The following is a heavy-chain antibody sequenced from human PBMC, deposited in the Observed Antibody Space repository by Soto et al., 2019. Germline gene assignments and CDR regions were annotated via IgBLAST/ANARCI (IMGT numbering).Heavy chain of an antibody. CDR1: GFSFSSYA. Sequence: PGGSLRLSCAASGFSFSSYAMSWVRQAPGKGLEWVSAFRGDGTGAHYADSVKGRFTISRDNSKNTLYLHMNSLRAEDTAVYYCARVIMDVWGQGTTVTVSS. J-gene: IGHJ6*02. CDR2: FRGDGTGA. CDR3: ARVIMDV. V-gene: IGHV3-23*01.